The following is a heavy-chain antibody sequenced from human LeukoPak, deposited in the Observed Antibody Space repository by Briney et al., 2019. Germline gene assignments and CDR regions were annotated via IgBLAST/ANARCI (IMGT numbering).Heavy chain of an antibody. V-gene: IGHV1-2*02. D-gene: IGHD3-9*01. CDR1: GYTFTGYY. CDR3: ARDRGYDILTGPIDY. J-gene: IGHJ4*02. CDR2: INPNSGGT. Sequence: EASVKVSCKASGYTFTGYYMHWVRQAPGQGLEWMGWINPNSGGTNYAQKFQGRVTMTRDTSISTAYMELSRLRSDDTAVYYCARDRGYDILTGPIDYWGQGTLVTVSS.